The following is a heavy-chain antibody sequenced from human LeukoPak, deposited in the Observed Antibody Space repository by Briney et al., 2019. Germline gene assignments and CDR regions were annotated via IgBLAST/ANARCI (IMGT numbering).Heavy chain of an antibody. D-gene: IGHD2-2*01. CDR1: GGTFSSYA. V-gene: IGHV1-69*04. Sequence: ASVKVSWKASGGTFSSYAISWVRQAPGQGLEWMGRIIPIFGIANYAQKFQGRVTITADKSTSTAYMELCSLRSEDTAVHYCARSLGYCSSTSCPFDYWGQGTLVTVSS. CDR2: IIPIFGIA. CDR3: ARSLGYCSSTSCPFDY. J-gene: IGHJ4*02.